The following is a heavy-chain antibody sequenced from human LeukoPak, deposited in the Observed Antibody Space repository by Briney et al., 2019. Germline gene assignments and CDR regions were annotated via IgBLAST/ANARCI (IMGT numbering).Heavy chain of an antibody. CDR1: GFTFDDYG. Sequence: PGGSLRLSCAASGFTFDDYGMSWVRLAPGKGLEWVSGISESGGVTYYVDSVKGRFTISRDTSKNTVYLQMNSLRAEDTAIYYCAKRGIYGDPSDYWGQGTLVTVSS. CDR2: ISESGGVT. V-gene: IGHV3-23*01. D-gene: IGHD4-17*01. J-gene: IGHJ4*02. CDR3: AKRGIYGDPSDY.